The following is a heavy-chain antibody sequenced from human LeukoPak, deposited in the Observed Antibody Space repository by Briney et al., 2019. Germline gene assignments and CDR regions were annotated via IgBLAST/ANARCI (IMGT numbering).Heavy chain of an antibody. CDR3: ARADSSSWSDLDY. CDR1: RFIFSDYA. D-gene: IGHD6-13*01. J-gene: IGHJ4*02. Sequence: PGGSLRLPCAASRFIFSDYAMHWVRQAPGKGLEWVAVISYDGSNKYYADSVKGRFTISRDNSKNTLYLQMDSLRAEDTAVYYCARADSSSWSDLDYWGQGTLVTVSS. V-gene: IGHV3-30-3*01. CDR2: ISYDGSNK.